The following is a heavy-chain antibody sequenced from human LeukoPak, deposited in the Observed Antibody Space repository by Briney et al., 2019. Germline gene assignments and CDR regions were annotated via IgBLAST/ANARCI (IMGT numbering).Heavy chain of an antibody. V-gene: IGHV4-34*01. CDR1: GGSFSGYY. Sequence: SETLSLTCAVYGGSFSGYYWSWIRQPPGKGLEWIGEINHSGSTNYNPSLKSRVTISVDTSKNQFSLKLNSVTAADTAVYYCARAVTRYSSFGYWGRGTPVTVSS. CDR3: ARAVTRYSSFGY. J-gene: IGHJ4*02. D-gene: IGHD6-19*01. CDR2: INHSGST.